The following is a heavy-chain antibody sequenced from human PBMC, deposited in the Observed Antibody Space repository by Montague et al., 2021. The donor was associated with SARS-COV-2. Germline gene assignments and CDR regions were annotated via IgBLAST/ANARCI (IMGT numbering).Heavy chain of an antibody. V-gene: IGHV3-11*01. D-gene: IGHD6-13*01. J-gene: IGHJ6*03. Sequence: SLRLSCAASGFTFSDYYMSWIRQAPGKGLEWVSYISSSGGTIYYADSVKGRFTISRDNAKNSLHLQMNSLRAEDTAVYYCAKVKQQLVVYYYYYMDVWGKGTTVTVSS. CDR2: ISSSGGTI. CDR3: AKVKQQLVVYYYYYMDV. CDR1: GFTFSDYY.